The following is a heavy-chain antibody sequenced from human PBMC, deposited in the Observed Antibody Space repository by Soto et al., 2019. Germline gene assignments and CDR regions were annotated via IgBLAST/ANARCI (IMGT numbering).Heavy chain of an antibody. CDR2: IIALRDTV. CDR1: GGTFSTSI. V-gene: IGHV1-69*08. CDR3: ARDSPIGSEYSGYDGIDY. D-gene: IGHD5-12*01. J-gene: IGHJ4*02. Sequence: QVQVVQSGAEVKKPGSSVKVSCKAGGTFSTSIITWVRQDTRQGLELMGRIIALRDTVDYAQKFQGRVTLTADKSTNPAYMDLTRLTFDDTAVYSCARDSPIGSEYSGYDGIDYWGQGTLVTVSS.